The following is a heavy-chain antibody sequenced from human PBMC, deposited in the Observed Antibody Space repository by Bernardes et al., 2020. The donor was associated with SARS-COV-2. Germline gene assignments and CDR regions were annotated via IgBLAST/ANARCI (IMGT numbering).Heavy chain of an antibody. Sequence: GGSLRLSCAASGFTFDDYAMHWVRQAPGKGLEWVSGISWNSGSIGYADSVKGRFTISRDNAKNSLYLQMNSLRAEDTALYYCAKVSGGDYYYGMDVWGQGTTVTVSS. CDR3: AKVSGGDYYYGMDV. CDR2: ISWNSGSI. D-gene: IGHD6-25*01. V-gene: IGHV3-9*01. CDR1: GFTFDDYA. J-gene: IGHJ6*02.